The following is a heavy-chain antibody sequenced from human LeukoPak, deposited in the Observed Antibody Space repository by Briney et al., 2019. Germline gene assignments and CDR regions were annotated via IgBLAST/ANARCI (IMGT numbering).Heavy chain of an antibody. CDR1: GGTFSSYT. CDR2: IIPILGIA. V-gene: IGHV1-69*02. D-gene: IGHD2-2*01. CDR3: ASPRAFYSSTSCQTANGAFDI. J-gene: IGHJ3*02. Sequence: SVKVSCKASGGTFSSYTISWVRQAPGQGLEWMGRIIPILGIANYAQKFQGRVTITADKSTSTAYMEPSSLRSEDTAVYYCASPRAFYSSTSCQTANGAFDIWSQGTMVTVSS.